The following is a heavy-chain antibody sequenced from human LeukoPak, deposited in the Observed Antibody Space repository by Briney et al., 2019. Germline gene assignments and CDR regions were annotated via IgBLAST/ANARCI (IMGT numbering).Heavy chain of an antibody. CDR3: AGSLAARLVY. Sequence: SETLSLTCTVSGGSISGYYWSWIRQPPGKGLEWIGYIYTSGSTNYNPSLKSRVTISVDTSKNQFSLKLSSVTAADTAVYYCAGSLAARLVYWGQGTLVTVSS. D-gene: IGHD6-6*01. J-gene: IGHJ4*02. CDR1: GGSISGYY. V-gene: IGHV4-4*09. CDR2: IYTSGST.